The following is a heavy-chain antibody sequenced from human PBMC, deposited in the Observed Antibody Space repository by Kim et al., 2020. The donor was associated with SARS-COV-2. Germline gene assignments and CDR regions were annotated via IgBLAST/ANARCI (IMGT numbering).Heavy chain of an antibody. V-gene: IGHV3-33*01. CDR2: IWYDGSNK. Sequence: GGSLRLSCAASGFTFSSYGMHWVRQAPGKGLEWVAVIWYDGSNKYYADSVKGRFTISRDNSKNTLCLQMNSLRAEDTAVYYCARDRYSSGGFDYWGQGTLVTVSS. CDR1: GFTFSSYG. D-gene: IGHD6-25*01. CDR3: ARDRYSSGGFDY. J-gene: IGHJ4*02.